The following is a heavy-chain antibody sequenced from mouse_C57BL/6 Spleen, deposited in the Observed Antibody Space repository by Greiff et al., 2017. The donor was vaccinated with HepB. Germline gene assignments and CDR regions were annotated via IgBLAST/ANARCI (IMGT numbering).Heavy chain of an antibody. V-gene: IGHV1-58*01. D-gene: IGHD1-1*01. Sequence: EVQLQQSGAELVRPGSSVKMSCKTSGYTFTSYGINWVKQRPGQGLEWIGYIYIGNGYTEYNEKLKGKATLTSDTSSSTAYMQLSSLTSEDSAIYCCASYYYGSSPHYFDYWGQGTTLTVSS. J-gene: IGHJ2*01. CDR3: ASYYYGSSPHYFDY. CDR2: IYIGNGYT. CDR1: GYTFTSYG.